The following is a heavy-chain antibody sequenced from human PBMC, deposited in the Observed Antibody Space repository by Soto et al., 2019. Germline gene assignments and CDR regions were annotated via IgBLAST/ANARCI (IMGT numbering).Heavy chain of an antibody. CDR1: GFTFNSNN. D-gene: IGHD3-10*01. J-gene: IGHJ4*02. V-gene: IGHV3-23*01. CDR2: ISSSGAFT. CDR3: VKHQVSLLRGISPFDY. Sequence: EVQLLESGGGLVQPGGALRLSCAVSGFTFNSNNMTWVRQAPGKGLEWFSTISSSGAFTYHADSVRGRLTISRDNSKNTVYLQMNSLRAEDTAVYYCVKHQVSLLRGISPFDYWGQGALVTVSS.